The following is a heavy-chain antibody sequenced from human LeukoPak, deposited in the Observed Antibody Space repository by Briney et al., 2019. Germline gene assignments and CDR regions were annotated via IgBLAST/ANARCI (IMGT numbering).Heavy chain of an antibody. CDR1: DFTFISYW. J-gene: IGHJ4*02. CDR2: INQDGSEK. Sequence: GGSLRLSCVVSDFTFISYWMTWVRQAPGKGLEWVANINQDGSEKYFVDSVKGRFTLSRDNAKNSLYRQMNSLRAEDTAVYYCAREGQRRTGLDYWGQGTLVTVSS. CDR3: AREGQRRTGLDY. V-gene: IGHV3-7*04.